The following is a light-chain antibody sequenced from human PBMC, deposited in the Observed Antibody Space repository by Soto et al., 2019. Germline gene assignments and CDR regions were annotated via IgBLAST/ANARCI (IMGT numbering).Light chain of an antibody. CDR1: QGISSY. CDR3: QQHNSYPRT. V-gene: IGKV1-9*01. J-gene: IGKJ1*01. Sequence: IQLTQSPSSLSASVGERVTITCRASQGISSYLAWYHQKPGNAPKLLIYAASTWPSGVPSRFSGSGSGTDFTLTISSLQPEDFATYYCQQHNSYPRTFGQGTKVEIK. CDR2: AAS.